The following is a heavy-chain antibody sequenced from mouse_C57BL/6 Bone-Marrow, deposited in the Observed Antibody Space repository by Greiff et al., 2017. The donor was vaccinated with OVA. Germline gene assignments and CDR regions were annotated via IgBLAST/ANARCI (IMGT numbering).Heavy chain of an antibody. CDR3: ARWLPTMDY. CDR1: GYTFTSYC. Sequence: QVQLQQPGAELVKPGASVKLSCKASGYTFTSYCMNWVKQRPGPGLEWIGMIHPNSGSTNYNEKIKSKATLTVDKSSSTAYMQLSSLTSEDSAVYYCARWLPTMDYWGQGTSVTVSS. V-gene: IGHV1-64*01. CDR2: IHPNSGST. J-gene: IGHJ4*01. D-gene: IGHD2-2*01.